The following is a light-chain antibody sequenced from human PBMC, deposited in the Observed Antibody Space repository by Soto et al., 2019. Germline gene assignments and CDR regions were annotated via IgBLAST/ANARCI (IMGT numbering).Light chain of an antibody. CDR2: GAS. CDR3: QKYGPSPRYT. Sequence: EIVLTQSPGTLSLSPGERATLSCRASQTVSSSYLAWYQQKPGQAPRLLIYGASTSATGIPGRFSGSASGTDFTLTISRLEPEDLAVYYCQKYGPSPRYTFGQGTNLEIK. J-gene: IGKJ2*01. CDR1: QTVSSSY. V-gene: IGKV3-20*01.